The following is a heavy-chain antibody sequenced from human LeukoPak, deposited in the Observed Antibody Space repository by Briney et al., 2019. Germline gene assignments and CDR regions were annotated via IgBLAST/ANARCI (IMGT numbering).Heavy chain of an antibody. CDR2: IYYSGST. J-gene: IGHJ4*02. D-gene: IGHD2-8*01. CDR1: GGSISSSSYY. CDR3: ARGRMVYAIDY. V-gene: IGHV4-39*07. Sequence: PSETLSLTCTVSGGSISSSSYYWGWIRQPPGKGLEWIGSIYYSGSTYYNPSLKSRVTISVDTSKNQFSLKLSSVTAADTAVYYCARGRMVYAIDYWGQGTLVTVSS.